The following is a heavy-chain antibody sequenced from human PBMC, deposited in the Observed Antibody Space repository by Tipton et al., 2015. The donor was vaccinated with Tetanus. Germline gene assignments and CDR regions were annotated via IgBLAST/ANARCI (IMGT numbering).Heavy chain of an antibody. CDR2: INPSGGYT. CDR3: ASRGYSGRRQIEDY. V-gene: IGHV1-46*01. D-gene: IGHD5-12*01. CDR1: GYTFTSHY. Sequence: QSGAEVKKPGASVNVSCKASGYTFTSHYVHWVRQAPGQGLEWMGMINPSGGYTRSAQTFQGRVKMTRDTSTSTVYMELSSLRPGDTAVYYCASRGYSGRRQIEDYWGQGTLVTVSS. J-gene: IGHJ4*02.